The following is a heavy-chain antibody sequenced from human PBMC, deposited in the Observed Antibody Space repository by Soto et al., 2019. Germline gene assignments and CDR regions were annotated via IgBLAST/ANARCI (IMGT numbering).Heavy chain of an antibody. J-gene: IGHJ1*01. CDR2: ISGSGGST. Sequence: GGSLRLACAASGFTFSSYAMSWVRQAPGKGLEWVSAISGSGGSTYYADSVKGRFTISRDNSKNTLYLQMNSLRAEDTAVYYCAKEHPRGPIVGGAEYFQHWGQGTLVTVSS. CDR3: AKEHPRGPIVGGAEYFQH. CDR1: GFTFSSYA. D-gene: IGHD1-26*01. V-gene: IGHV3-23*01.